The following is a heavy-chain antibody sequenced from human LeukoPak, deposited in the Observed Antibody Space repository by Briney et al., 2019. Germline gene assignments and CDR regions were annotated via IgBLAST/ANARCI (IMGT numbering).Heavy chain of an antibody. CDR1: GFTFSGNW. J-gene: IGHJ5*01. Sequence: GGSLRLSCEASGFTFSGNWMSWVRQAPGKGLEWVASINPDGSQKLYVDSVKGRFTISRDNTKGSLYLQMNSLGAEDTAMYYCAKLLVTATIYDSCGHGTRVTVSS. D-gene: IGHD5-24*01. CDR2: INPDGSQK. CDR3: AKLLVTATIYDS. V-gene: IGHV3-7*01.